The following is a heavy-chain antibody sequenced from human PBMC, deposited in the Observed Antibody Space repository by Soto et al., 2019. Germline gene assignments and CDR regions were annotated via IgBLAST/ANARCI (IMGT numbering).Heavy chain of an antibody. CDR2: INHSGST. D-gene: IGHD3-22*01. CDR1: VGSFSGYY. V-gene: IGHV4-34*01. J-gene: IGHJ4*02. Sequence: SETLSLTCAVYVGSFSGYYWSWIRQPPGKGLEWIGEINHSGSTNYNPSLKSRVTISVDASKNQFSLKLRSVTAADTAVYYCATRGEYYYDSSGYYEFDYWGQGTLVTVSS. CDR3: ATRGEYYYDSSGYYEFDY.